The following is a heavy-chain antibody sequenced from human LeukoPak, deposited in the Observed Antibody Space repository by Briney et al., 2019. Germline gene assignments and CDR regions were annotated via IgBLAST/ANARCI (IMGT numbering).Heavy chain of an antibody. CDR1: GGSFSGYY. CDR2: ICYSGST. V-gene: IGHV4-59*01. D-gene: IGHD2-21*02. CDR3: ARVVVTAVGYNAFDI. J-gene: IGHJ3*02. Sequence: SETLSLTCAVYGGSFSGYYWSWIRQPPGKGLEWIGYICYSGSTNYNPSLKSRVTISVDTSKNHFSLKLSSVTAADTAVYYCARVVVTAVGYNAFDIWGQGTMVTVSS.